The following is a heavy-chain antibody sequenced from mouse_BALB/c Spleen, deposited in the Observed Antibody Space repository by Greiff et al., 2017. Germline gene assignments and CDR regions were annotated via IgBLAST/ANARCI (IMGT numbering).Heavy chain of an antibody. D-gene: IGHD1-2*01. J-gene: IGHJ1*01. Sequence: VQLQQSGPGLVKPSQSVSLTCTATGYSFTSDNVWKGNRQLPGNKLECMGYISYSGSTSYNPTLKSRTSFTRDTSNNQSFLQLNSVTTEDTATYSCSRHSCGYGWDFDVWGAGTTVTVSS. V-gene: IGHV3-2*02. CDR3: SRHSCGYGWDFDV. CDR2: ISYSGST. CDR1: GYSFTSDNV.